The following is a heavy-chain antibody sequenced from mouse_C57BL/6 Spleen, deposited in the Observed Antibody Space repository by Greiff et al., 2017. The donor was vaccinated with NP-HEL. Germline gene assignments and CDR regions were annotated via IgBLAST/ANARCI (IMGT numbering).Heavy chain of an antibody. CDR2: IDPSDSYT. J-gene: IGHJ3*01. CDR3: ARGSYGSSYGFAY. CDR1: GYTFTSYW. Sequence: QVQLQQPGAELVMPGASVKLSCKASGYTFTSYWMHWVKQRHGQGLEWIGEIDPSDSYTNYNQKFKGKSTLTVDKSSSTAYMQLSSLTSEDSAVYYCARGSYGSSYGFAYWGQGTLVTVSA. D-gene: IGHD1-1*01. V-gene: IGHV1-69*01.